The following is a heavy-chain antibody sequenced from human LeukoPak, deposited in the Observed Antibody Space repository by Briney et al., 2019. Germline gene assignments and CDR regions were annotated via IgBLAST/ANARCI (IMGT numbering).Heavy chain of an antibody. J-gene: IGHJ1*01. CDR2: ISAYNGNT. V-gene: IGHV1-18*01. CDR1: GYTFTSYG. Sequence: ASVKVSCKASGYTFTSYGISWVRQAPGQGLEWMGWISAYNGNTNYAQKLQGRVTMTTDTSTSTAYMELRSLRSDDTAVYYCARDPPLGAYCGGDCFEYFQHSGQGTLVTVSP. CDR3: ARDPPLGAYCGGDCFEYFQH. D-gene: IGHD2-21*02.